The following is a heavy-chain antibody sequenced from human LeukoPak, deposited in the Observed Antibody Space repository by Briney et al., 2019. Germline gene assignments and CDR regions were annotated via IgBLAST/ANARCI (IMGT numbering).Heavy chain of an antibody. Sequence: GGSLRLSCVASGFTFTGYTMNWVRQAPGKGLEWVSTISSNSNYIYYADSVKGRFTISRDNAKNSLDLQMNSLRAEDTAVYYCARGDGYNCGYFDYWGQGTLVTVSS. CDR1: GFTFTGYT. V-gene: IGHV3-21*01. D-gene: IGHD5-24*01. CDR2: ISSNSNYI. CDR3: ARGDGYNCGYFDY. J-gene: IGHJ4*02.